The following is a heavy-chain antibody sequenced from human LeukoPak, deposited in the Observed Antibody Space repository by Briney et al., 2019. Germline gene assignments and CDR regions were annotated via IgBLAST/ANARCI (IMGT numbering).Heavy chain of an antibody. J-gene: IGHJ3*02. V-gene: IGHV1-3*01. CDR1: GYTFTSYA. CDR2: INAGNGNT. CDR3: ARDRVERGYSSSWYDAFDI. Sequence: ASVKVSCKASGYTFTSYAMHWVRQAPGQRLEWMGWINAGNGNTKYSQKFQGRVTITRDTSASTAYMELSSLRSEDTAVYYCARDRVERGYSSSWYDAFDIWGQGTMVTVSS. D-gene: IGHD6-13*01.